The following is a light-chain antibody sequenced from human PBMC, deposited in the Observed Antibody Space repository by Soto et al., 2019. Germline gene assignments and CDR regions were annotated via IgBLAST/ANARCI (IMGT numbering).Light chain of an antibody. CDR1: RSNIGTNS. CDR3: SAWADSRSVLYV. CDR2: NNN. V-gene: IGLV1-44*01. Sequence: QSVLTQPPSASATPGQRVTISCSGSRSNIGTNSVNWYQQLQGTTPRLLIYNNNHRPSGVPDRFFGSKSGTSASLAISGLQSDDEATYFCSAWADSRSVLYVFGTGTKLTVL. J-gene: IGLJ1*01.